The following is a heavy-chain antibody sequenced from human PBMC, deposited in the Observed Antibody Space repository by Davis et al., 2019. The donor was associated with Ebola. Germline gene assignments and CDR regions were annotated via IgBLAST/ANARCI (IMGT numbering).Heavy chain of an antibody. V-gene: IGHV4-31*03. Sequence: MPSETLSLTCSVSGGSISSGVNYWSWVRQHPGKGLEWIGYIYYSGSTYYNPSLKGRVSMSLDTSKNQFSLKVSSVTAADTAVYYCARRLVASYHFDNWGQGTLVTVSS. CDR3: ARRLVASYHFDN. CDR1: GGSISSGVNY. CDR2: IYYSGST. J-gene: IGHJ4*02. D-gene: IGHD5-12*01.